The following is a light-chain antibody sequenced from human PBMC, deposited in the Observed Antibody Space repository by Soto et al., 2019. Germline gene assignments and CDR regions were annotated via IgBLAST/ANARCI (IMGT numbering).Light chain of an antibody. CDR2: DVS. Sequence: QSALTQPASVSGSPGQSITISYTGTSSDVGASNSVSWYQQHPGKSPKLLIYDVSSRPSGVANCFAGSKSGNTASLTISGLQAEDEADYSCCSHTSSNTRVFGGGTKLTVL. V-gene: IGLV2-14*01. CDR1: SSDVGASNS. CDR3: CSHTSSNTRV. J-gene: IGLJ3*02.